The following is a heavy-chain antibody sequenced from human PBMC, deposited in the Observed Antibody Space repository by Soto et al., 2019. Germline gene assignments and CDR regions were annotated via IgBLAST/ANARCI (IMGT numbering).Heavy chain of an antibody. CDR1: GGTLSRYA. V-gene: IGHV1-69*01. J-gene: IGHJ4*02. Sequence: QVQLVQSGAEVKKPGSSVKVSCKASGGTLSRYAINWVRQAPGQWLEWMGGIVPIFGTAHYAQKFQGRVTISADESTSAAYMQLSSLRSEDTAVYYCARAYAEYSSSSDSFRYWGQGTLVTVSS. D-gene: IGHD6-6*01. CDR3: ARAYAEYSSSSDSFRY. CDR2: IVPIFGTA.